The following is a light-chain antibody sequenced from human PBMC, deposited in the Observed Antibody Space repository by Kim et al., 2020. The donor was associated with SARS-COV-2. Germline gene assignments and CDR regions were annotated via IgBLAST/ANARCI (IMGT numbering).Light chain of an antibody. CDR1: QGIAGY. Sequence: ASTGDRVTITCRASQGIAGYLAWYQQKPGKAPKFLIYAASTLQTGVPSRFSGSGSGTDFTLTINCLQSEDFATYYCQQYYSYPPTFGQGTKVDIK. CDR3: QQYYSYPPT. J-gene: IGKJ1*01. V-gene: IGKV1-8*01. CDR2: AAS.